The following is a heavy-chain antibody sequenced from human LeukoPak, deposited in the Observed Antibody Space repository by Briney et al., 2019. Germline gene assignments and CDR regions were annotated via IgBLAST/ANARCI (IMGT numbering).Heavy chain of an antibody. Sequence: PGGSLRLSCTASGFTFGDYAMSWFRQAPGKGLEWVGFIRSKPYGGAIEYAASVRGRFTISRDDSKSIAYLQMNSLKTEDTAVYYCARDQLGGDPRGYYYYYMDVWGKGTTVTVSS. CDR2: IRSKPYGGAI. D-gene: IGHD4-17*01. CDR1: GFTFGDYA. V-gene: IGHV3-49*03. CDR3: ARDQLGGDPRGYYYYYMDV. J-gene: IGHJ6*03.